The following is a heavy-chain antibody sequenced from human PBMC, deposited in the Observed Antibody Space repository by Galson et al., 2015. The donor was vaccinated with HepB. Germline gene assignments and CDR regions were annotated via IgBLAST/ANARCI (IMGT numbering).Heavy chain of an antibody. CDR3: ARGGMTTIGWWFFDG. V-gene: IGHV4-59*01. J-gene: IGHJ2*01. Sequence: TLSLTCTVSGGSLSNFYWSWFRQPPGKGLEWIGYIYHIGNSKYNPSLKSRVTLSTDTSKKQISLNLRSVTSADTAVYFCARGGMTTIGWWFFDGWGRGTLVTVSS. D-gene: IGHD3-9*01. CDR2: IYHIGNS. CDR1: GGSLSNFY.